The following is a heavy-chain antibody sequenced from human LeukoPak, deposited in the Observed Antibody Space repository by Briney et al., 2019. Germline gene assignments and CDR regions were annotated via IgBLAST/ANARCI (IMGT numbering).Heavy chain of an antibody. V-gene: IGHV4-34*01. CDR2: ITHSGST. Sequence: SETLSLTCTVSGGSISSYYWSWIRQPPGKGLEWIGEITHSGSTNYNPSLKSRVTISVDTSKNQFSLKLSSVSAADTALYYCARLRPYCGGDCYSPVFDFWGQGTLVTVSS. CDR3: ARLRPYCGGDCYSPVFDF. CDR1: GGSISSYY. J-gene: IGHJ4*02. D-gene: IGHD2-21*02.